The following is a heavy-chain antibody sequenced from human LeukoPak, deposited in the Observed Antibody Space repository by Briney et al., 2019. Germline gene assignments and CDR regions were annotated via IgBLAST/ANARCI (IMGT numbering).Heavy chain of an antibody. Sequence: ASVKVSCKASGYTFTINHIHWVRQAPGQGLEWMGVINPSGDSTTYAQNFQGRVTMTRDTSTSTVYMELRSLRAEDTAVYYCAKDPGQQLDINWFDPWGQGTLVTVSS. J-gene: IGHJ5*02. CDR1: GYTFTINH. V-gene: IGHV1-46*01. D-gene: IGHD6-13*01. CDR3: AKDPGQQLDINWFDP. CDR2: INPSGDST.